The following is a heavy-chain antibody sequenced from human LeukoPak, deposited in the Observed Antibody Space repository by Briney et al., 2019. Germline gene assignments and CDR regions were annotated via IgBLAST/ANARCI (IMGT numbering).Heavy chain of an antibody. J-gene: IGHJ2*01. CDR2: IYSSGST. V-gene: IGHV4-4*07. D-gene: IGHD2-21*02. CDR3: ARDKEYCGGDCSYWYFDL. Sequence: SSETLSLTCTVSRGSISNYYWSWIRQPAGKGLEWIGRIYSSGSTNYNPSLKSRVTTSLDTSMNQFSLKLSSVTAADTAVYYCARDKEYCGGDCSYWYFDLWGRGTAVTVSS. CDR1: RGSISNYY.